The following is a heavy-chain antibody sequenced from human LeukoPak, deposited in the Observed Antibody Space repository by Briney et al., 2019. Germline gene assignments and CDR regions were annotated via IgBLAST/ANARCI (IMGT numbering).Heavy chain of an antibody. J-gene: IGHJ3*02. CDR1: GFTFSRYS. V-gene: IGHV3-48*02. CDR3: AREGRAAFDI. Sequence: GGSLRLSCAASGFTFSRYSMNWVRQAPGRGLEWVSYISSSSSTIYYADSVKGRFTISRDNAKNSLYLQTNILRDEDMAVYYCAREGRAAFDIWGQGTMVTVSS. CDR2: ISSSSSTI.